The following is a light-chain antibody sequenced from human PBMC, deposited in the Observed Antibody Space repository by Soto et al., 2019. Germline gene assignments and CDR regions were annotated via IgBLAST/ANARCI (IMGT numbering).Light chain of an antibody. Sequence: QSVLTQPPSASGTPGVRVTISCSGSSSNFAVNTVNWYQQVPGTAPKLLIYSNDQRPSGVPARFSGSKSGTSASLAISGLQSEDEADYYCAAWDDTLDGPIFGGGTKLTVL. V-gene: IGLV1-44*01. CDR3: AAWDDTLDGPI. CDR2: SND. J-gene: IGLJ2*01. CDR1: SSNFAVNT.